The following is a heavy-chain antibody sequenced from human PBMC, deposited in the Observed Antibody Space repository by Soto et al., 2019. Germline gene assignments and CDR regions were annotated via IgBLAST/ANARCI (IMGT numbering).Heavy chain of an antibody. CDR3: AKDTPVVMFLFDS. Sequence: WSLRLSCTASGFTFYTYAMTWVRQAPGKGLEWVSSITDTGVTTYYADSVKGRFTISRDNSKNTLYLQMNSLRTDDSAVYYCAKDTPVVMFLFDSWGRGTLVTVSS. CDR2: ITDTGVTT. V-gene: IGHV3-23*01. J-gene: IGHJ4*02. D-gene: IGHD2-15*01. CDR1: GFTFYTYA.